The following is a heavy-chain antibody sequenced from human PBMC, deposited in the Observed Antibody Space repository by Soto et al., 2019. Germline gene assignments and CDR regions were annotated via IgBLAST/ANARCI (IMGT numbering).Heavy chain of an antibody. V-gene: IGHV1-69*04. CDR1: GGTFSSYT. CDR2: IIPILGIA. J-gene: IGHJ4*02. D-gene: IGHD1-1*01. CDR3: ARDLISAGTPAY. Sequence: SVKVSCKASGGTFSSYTISWVRQAPGQGLEWMGRIIPILGIANYAQKFQGRVTITADKSTSTAYMELSSLISEDTAVYYCARDLISAGTPAYWGQGTLVTVSS.